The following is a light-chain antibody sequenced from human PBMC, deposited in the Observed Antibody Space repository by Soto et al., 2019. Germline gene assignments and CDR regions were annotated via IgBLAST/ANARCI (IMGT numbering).Light chain of an antibody. CDR2: EVS. CDR3: FSYPSSTPYL. Sequence: QSALTQPASVSGSPGQSITISCTGTSSDVGGYNYVSWYQLHPGKAPKLMVYEVSNRPSGVSNRFSGSKSGNTASLTISGLQAEDEAHYYCFSYPSSTPYLFGTGTKLTV. V-gene: IGLV2-14*01. J-gene: IGLJ1*01. CDR1: SSDVGGYNY.